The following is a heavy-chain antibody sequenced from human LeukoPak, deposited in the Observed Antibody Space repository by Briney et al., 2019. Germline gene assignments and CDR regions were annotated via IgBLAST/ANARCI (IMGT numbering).Heavy chain of an antibody. CDR1: GYTFTSYY. D-gene: IGHD4-23*01. Sequence: GASVKVSCKACGYTFTSYYMHWVRQAPGQGLEWMGIINPSGGSTSYAQKFQGRVTMTRDMSTSTVYMELSSLRSEDTAVYYCARDKDYGGNSRGNWFDPWGQGTLVTVSS. V-gene: IGHV1-46*01. J-gene: IGHJ5*02. CDR2: INPSGGST. CDR3: ARDKDYGGNSRGNWFDP.